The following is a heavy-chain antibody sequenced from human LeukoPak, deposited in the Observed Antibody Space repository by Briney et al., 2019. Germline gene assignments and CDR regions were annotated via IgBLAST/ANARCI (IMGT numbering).Heavy chain of an antibody. Sequence: GASVKVSCKASGYTFTSYDINWARQATGQGREWMGWMNPNSGNTGYAQKFQGRVTMTRNTSISTAYMELSSLRSEDTAVYYCARGYSGSYWVNYYYYYYMDVWGKGTTVTVSS. CDR3: ARGYSGSYWVNYYYYYYMDV. V-gene: IGHV1-8*01. J-gene: IGHJ6*03. CDR2: MNPNSGNT. D-gene: IGHD1-26*01. CDR1: GYTFTSYD.